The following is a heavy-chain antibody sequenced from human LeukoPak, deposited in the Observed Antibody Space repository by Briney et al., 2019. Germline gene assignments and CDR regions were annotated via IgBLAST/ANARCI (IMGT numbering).Heavy chain of an antibody. Sequence: GGSLRLSCAASGFTFSTYWMSWVRQAPGRGLEWVANIKPDGGEKYYVDSVRGRFTISRDNAKNSLYLQMNSLRAEDTAVYYCVKVPPTWGFDLWGRGTLVTVSS. J-gene: IGHJ2*01. D-gene: IGHD7-27*01. CDR1: GFTFSTYW. CDR2: IKPDGGEK. V-gene: IGHV3-7*05. CDR3: VKVPPTWGFDL.